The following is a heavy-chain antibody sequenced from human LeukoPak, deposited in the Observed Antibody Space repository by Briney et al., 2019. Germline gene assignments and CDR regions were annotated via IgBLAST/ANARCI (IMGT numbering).Heavy chain of an antibody. CDR1: GNSISSGDYY. CDR2: IYTSGST. V-gene: IGHV4-61*02. J-gene: IGHJ3*02. Sequence: SETLSLTCTVSGNSISSGDYYWSWIRQPAGKGLEWIGRIYTSGSTTYNPSLKSRVTISGDTSENQFSLRLSSVTAADTAVYYCARDRPLWDYGQKGNDAFDIWGQGTMVTVSS. D-gene: IGHD4/OR15-4a*01. CDR3: ARDRPLWDYGQKGNDAFDI.